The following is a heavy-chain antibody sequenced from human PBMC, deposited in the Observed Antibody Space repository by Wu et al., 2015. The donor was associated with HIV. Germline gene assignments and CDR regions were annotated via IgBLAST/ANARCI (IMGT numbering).Heavy chain of an antibody. CDR1: GYTFNNYD. CDR3: ARGVRYNYDSSDYYFLYS. Sequence: QVQLVQSGTELKKPGASVKVSCKTSGYTFNNYDVNWVRQPTGQGLERMGWMNPKSGNTGYAQKFQGRVTMTRNASINTAYLDLTSLISEDTAVYFCARGVRYNYDSSDYYFLYSWAEGTLVTVSS. D-gene: IGHD3-22*01. J-gene: IGHJ4*02. CDR2: MNPKSGNT. V-gene: IGHV1-8*01.